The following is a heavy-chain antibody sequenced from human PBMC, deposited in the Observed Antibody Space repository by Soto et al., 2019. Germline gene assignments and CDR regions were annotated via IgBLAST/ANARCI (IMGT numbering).Heavy chain of an antibody. CDR3: AKVIPPLYCSSTSCYTSYYYYGMDV. CDR2: ISGSGGST. J-gene: IGHJ6*02. V-gene: IGHV3-23*01. CDR1: GFTFSSYA. D-gene: IGHD2-2*02. Sequence: PGGSLRLYCAASGFTFSSYAMSWVRQAPGKGLEWVSAISGSGGSTYYADSVKGRFTISRDNSKNTLYLQMNSLRAEDTAVYYCAKVIPPLYCSSTSCYTSYYYYGMDVWGQGTTVTVSS.